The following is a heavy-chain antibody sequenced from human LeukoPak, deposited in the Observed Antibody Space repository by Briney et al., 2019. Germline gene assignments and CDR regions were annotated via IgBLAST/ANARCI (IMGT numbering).Heavy chain of an antibody. Sequence: SVKVSCRASGGTFSSYTISWVRQAPGQGLEWMGRIIPIPGIANFAQKFQGRVTITADKSTSTAYMELSSLRSEDTAVYYCASSTIFGVVTCPFDPWGQGTLVTVSS. CDR1: GGTFSSYT. V-gene: IGHV1-69*02. J-gene: IGHJ5*02. CDR3: ASSTIFGVVTCPFDP. D-gene: IGHD3-3*01. CDR2: IIPIPGIA.